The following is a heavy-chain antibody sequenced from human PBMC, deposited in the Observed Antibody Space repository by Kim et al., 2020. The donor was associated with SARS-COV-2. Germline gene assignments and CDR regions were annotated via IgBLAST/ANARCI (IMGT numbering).Heavy chain of an antibody. CDR2: MYYSGST. Sequence: SETLSLTCTVSGGSISSSSYYWGWIRQTPGKGLEWIGNMYYSGSTYYKPSLKSRVTISVDTSKNHFSLNLTSVTAADAAVYYCATWGGYNSIDYWGQG. CDR3: ATWGGYNSIDY. D-gene: IGHD3-16*01. V-gene: IGHV4-39*07. CDR1: GGSISSSSYY. J-gene: IGHJ4*02.